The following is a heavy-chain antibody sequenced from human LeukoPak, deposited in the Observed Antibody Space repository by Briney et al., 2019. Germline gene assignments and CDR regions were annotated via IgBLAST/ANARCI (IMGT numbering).Heavy chain of an antibody. CDR3: ARGDELRYLDWLLGFDY. CDR2: IFHSGST. Sequence: SGTLSLACAVSGGSIFSSNWWSWVRQPPGKGLEWIGQIFHSGSTSYSPSLKSRVTISVDKSKNQFSLKLTSVTAADTAVYYCARGDELRYLDWLLGFDYWGQGTLVTVSS. CDR1: GGSIFSSNW. D-gene: IGHD3-9*01. J-gene: IGHJ4*02. V-gene: IGHV4-4*02.